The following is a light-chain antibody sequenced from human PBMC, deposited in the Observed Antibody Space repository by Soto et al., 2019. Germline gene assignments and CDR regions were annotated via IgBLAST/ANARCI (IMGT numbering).Light chain of an antibody. J-gene: IGLJ1*01. CDR1: SSNIGAGYD. V-gene: IGLV1-40*01. Sequence: QSVLTQPPSVSGAPGQRVTISCTGSSSNIGAGYDVHWYQQLPGTAPKLLIYGNSNRPSGVPDRFSGSKSGTSASLAITGLQAEDEADYYCCSYAGSSISYVFGTGTKVTVL. CDR3: CSYAGSSISYV. CDR2: GNS.